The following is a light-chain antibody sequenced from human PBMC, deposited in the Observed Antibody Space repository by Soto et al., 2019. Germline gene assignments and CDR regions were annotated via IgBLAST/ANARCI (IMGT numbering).Light chain of an antibody. V-gene: IGKV1-27*01. Sequence: DIQMTQSPSSLSASVGDRVTITCRASQVISNYLAWYQQKPGKVPRLLIYVASTLQSGVPSRFSGSGSGTHFTLTISSLQPEAVATYYCQKYNSAPLTFGGGTKVEIK. CDR3: QKYNSAPLT. J-gene: IGKJ4*01. CDR1: QVISNY. CDR2: VAS.